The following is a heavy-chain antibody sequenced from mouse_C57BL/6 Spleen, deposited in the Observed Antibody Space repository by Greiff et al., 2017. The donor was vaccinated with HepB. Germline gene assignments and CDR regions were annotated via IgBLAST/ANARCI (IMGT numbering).Heavy chain of an antibody. J-gene: IGHJ3*01. D-gene: IGHD6-1*01. CDR3: ARHRLRGFAY. V-gene: IGHV1-50*01. Sequence: QVQLQQSGAELVKPGASVKLSCKASGYTFTSYWMQWVKQRPGQGLEWLGEIDPSDSYTNYNQKFKGKATLTVDTSSSTAYMQLSSLTSEDSAVYYCARHRLRGFAYWGQGTLVTVSA. CDR1: GYTFTSYW. CDR2: IDPSDSYT.